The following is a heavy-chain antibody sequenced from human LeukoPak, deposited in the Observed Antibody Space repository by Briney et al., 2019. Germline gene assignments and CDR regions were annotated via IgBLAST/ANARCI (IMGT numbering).Heavy chain of an antibody. V-gene: IGHV4-39*01. CDR3: ARHLMITFGGALNYFDY. CDR2: IYYSGST. D-gene: IGHD3-16*01. CDR1: GGSISSSSYY. J-gene: IGHJ4*02. Sequence: PSETLSLTCTVSGGSISSSSYYLGWIRQPPGKGLEWIVSIYYSGSTYYNPSLKSRVTISVDTSKNQFSLKLSSVTAADTAVYYCARHLMITFGGALNYFDYWGQGTLVTVSS.